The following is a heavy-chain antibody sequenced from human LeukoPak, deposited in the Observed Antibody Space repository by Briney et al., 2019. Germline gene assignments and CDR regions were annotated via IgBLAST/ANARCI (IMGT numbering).Heavy chain of an antibody. D-gene: IGHD3-10*01. CDR1: GFTFSSYS. CDR2: IYSDGTT. Sequence: PGGSLRLSCAASGFTFSSYSMSWVRQAPGKGLEYVSVIYSDGTTKYADSVKGRFSISRDNFQNTLYLQMNSLRVEDTAVYYCARDQNYDSATYSPAWGQGTLVTVSS. J-gene: IGHJ5*02. CDR3: ARDQNYDSATYSPA. V-gene: IGHV3-53*01.